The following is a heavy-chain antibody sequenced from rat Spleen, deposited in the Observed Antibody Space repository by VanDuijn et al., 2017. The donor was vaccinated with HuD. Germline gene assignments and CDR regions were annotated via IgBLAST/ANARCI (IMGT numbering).Heavy chain of an antibody. CDR2: IKAKSNNYAT. CDR1: GFTFSYAW. V-gene: IGHV6-8*01. D-gene: IGHD4-3*01. Sequence: EVQLVETGGSLVQPGKSLKLTCATSGFTFSYAWMHWIRQSPEKQLEWVAQIKAKSNNYATYYADSVKGRFTISRDDSKSSIYLQMDSLRSEDTATYYCVRRYKSGYFDYWGQGVMVTVSS. CDR3: VRRYKSGYFDY. J-gene: IGHJ2*01.